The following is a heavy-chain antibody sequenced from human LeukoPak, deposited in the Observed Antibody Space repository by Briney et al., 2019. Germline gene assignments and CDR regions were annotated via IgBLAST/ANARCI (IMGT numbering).Heavy chain of an antibody. CDR1: GFTFSNYG. J-gene: IGHJ4*02. Sequence: GRSLRLSCAGSGFTFSNYGRHWVRQAPGKGLEWVAVISYEGSNKYYADSVKGRFTIYRDNSKNTLYLQMNSLRAEDTAVYYCAKRQMAYFDYWAQGTLDSVSS. CDR3: AKRQMAYFDY. CDR2: ISYEGSNK. D-gene: IGHD5-24*01. V-gene: IGHV3-30*18.